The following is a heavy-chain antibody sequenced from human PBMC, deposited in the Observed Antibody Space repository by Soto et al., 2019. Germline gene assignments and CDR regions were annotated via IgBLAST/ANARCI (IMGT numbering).Heavy chain of an antibody. J-gene: IGHJ1*01. CDR2: ISGSGGTS. CDR1: GFTCSSYS. Sequence: GSLRLSGAASGFTCSSYSMSWVRQAPGKGLEWVSAISGSGGTSYYADSVKGRFTISRDNSKNTVYLQMNSLRAEDTAVYFCANAYCSSTSCRAEYLQHWGQGTLVTVSS. D-gene: IGHD2-2*01. V-gene: IGHV3-23*01. CDR3: ANAYCSSTSCRAEYLQH.